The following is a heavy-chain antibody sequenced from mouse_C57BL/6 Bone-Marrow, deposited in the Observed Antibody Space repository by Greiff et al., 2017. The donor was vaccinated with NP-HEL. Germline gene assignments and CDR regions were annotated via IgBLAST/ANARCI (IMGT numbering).Heavy chain of an antibody. CDR2: INYDGSST. CDR1: GFTFSDYY. V-gene: IGHV5-16*01. D-gene: IGHD2-1*01. J-gene: IGHJ4*01. Sequence: EVKLVESEGGLVQPGSSMKLSCTASGFTFSDYYMAWVRQVPEKGLEWVANINYDGSSTYYLDSLKSRFIISRDNAKNILYLQMSSLKSEDTATYYCARDRGGNHYAMDYWGQGTSVTVSS. CDR3: ARDRGGNHYAMDY.